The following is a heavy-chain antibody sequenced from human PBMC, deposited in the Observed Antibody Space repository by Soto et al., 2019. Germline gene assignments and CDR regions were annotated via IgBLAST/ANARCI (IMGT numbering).Heavy chain of an antibody. Sequence: SGPTLVNPTEALTLTCTVSGFSLSNAGSGVSWIRQPPGKALEWLAHIHSDGAKTYSSSLQSRLTISRDYSRRQVVLTLTKLDPMDTATYYCSRSISLPASADNWCDPWGQGTPVTVSS. D-gene: IGHD2-2*01. CDR2: IHSDGAK. V-gene: IGHV2-26*01. CDR3: SRSISLPASADNWCDP. CDR1: GFSLSNAGSG. J-gene: IGHJ5*02.